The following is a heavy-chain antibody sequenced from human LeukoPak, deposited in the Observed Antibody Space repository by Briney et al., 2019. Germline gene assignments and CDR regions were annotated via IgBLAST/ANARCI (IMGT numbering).Heavy chain of an antibody. CDR3: AREGCSSTSCYDFDY. CDR2: INPSGGST. J-gene: IGHJ4*02. V-gene: IGHV1-46*01. D-gene: IGHD2-2*01. CDR1: GYTFTSYY. Sequence: ASVKVSCKASGYTFTSYYMHWVRQAPGQGLEWMGIINPSGGSTSYAQKFQGRVTMTRDTSTSTVYMELSSLRSEDTAVYYCAREGCSSTSCYDFDYWGQGTLVTVSS.